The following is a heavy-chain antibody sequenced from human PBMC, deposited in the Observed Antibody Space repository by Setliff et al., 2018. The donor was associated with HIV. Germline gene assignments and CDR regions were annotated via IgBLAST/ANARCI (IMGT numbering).Heavy chain of an antibody. Sequence: NPSETLSLTCAVSGGSISSDNWWTWVRQPPGKGLEWIGEIYHSEYTNYNASLKSRVSMSVDKSKNQFSLKLTSVTAADTAVYYCARDQAIAVAGTLDYWGQGTLVTVSS. CDR1: GGSISSDNW. D-gene: IGHD6-19*01. CDR2: IYHSEYT. J-gene: IGHJ4*02. V-gene: IGHV4-4*02. CDR3: ARDQAIAVAGTLDY.